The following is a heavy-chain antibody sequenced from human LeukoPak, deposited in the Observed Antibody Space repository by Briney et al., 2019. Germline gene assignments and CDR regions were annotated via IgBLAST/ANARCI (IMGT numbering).Heavy chain of an antibody. D-gene: IGHD6-13*01. CDR2: ISWNSGSI. V-gene: IGHV3-9*01. CDR3: ARAEVAAGIDVNWFDP. Sequence: GGSLRLSCAASGFTFDDYAMHWVRQAPGKGLEWVSGISWNSGSIGYADSVKGRFTISRDNAKNSLYLQMNSLRAEDTAVYYCARAEVAAGIDVNWFDPWGQGTLVTVSS. J-gene: IGHJ5*02. CDR1: GFTFDDYA.